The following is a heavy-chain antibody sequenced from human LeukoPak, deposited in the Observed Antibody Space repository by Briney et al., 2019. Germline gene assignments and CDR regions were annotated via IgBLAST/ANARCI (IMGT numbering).Heavy chain of an antibody. Sequence: PSETLSLTCTVSGGSISSSSYYWGWIRQPPGKGLEWIGSIYYSGSTNYNPSLKSRVTISVDTSKNQFSLKLSSVTAADTAVYYCARDPLELELPGTPTIADAFDIWGQGTMVTVSS. CDR2: IYYSGST. J-gene: IGHJ3*02. D-gene: IGHD1-7*01. CDR3: ARDPLELELPGTPTIADAFDI. V-gene: IGHV4-39*07. CDR1: GGSISSSSYY.